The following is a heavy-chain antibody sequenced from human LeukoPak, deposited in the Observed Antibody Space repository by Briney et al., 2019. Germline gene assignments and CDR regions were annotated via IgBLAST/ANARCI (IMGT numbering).Heavy chain of an antibody. CDR1: GFTFSSYA. V-gene: IGHV3-30*04. CDR2: ISYDGSNK. CDR3: ARDILLDY. Sequence: SGGSLRLSCAASGFTFSSYAMHWVRQAPGKGLEWVAVISYDGSNKYYADSVKGRFTISRDNSKNTLYLQMNSLRAEDTAVYYCARDILLDYWGQGTLVTVSS. J-gene: IGHJ4*02.